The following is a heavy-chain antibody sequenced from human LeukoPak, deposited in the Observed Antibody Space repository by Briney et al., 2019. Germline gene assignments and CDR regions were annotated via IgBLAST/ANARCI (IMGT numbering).Heavy chain of an antibody. CDR2: ISGSGSST. J-gene: IGHJ5*02. CDR3: ARESWYSSRPNWFDP. D-gene: IGHD6-13*01. Sequence: GGSLRLSCAASGFTFSSYGMSWVRQAPGKGLEWVSAISGSGSSTYYADSVKGRFTISRDNAKNSLYLQMNNLRAEDTAIYYCARESWYSSRPNWFDPWGQGTLVIVSS. V-gene: IGHV3-23*01. CDR1: GFTFSSYG.